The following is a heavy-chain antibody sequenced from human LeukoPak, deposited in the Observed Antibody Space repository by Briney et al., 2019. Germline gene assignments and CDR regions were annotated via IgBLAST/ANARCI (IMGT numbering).Heavy chain of an antibody. J-gene: IGHJ4*02. Sequence: GGSLRLSCAASGFTFSSYWMTWVRQAPGKGLEWVATIKHDGSEDYYVDSVKGRFAISRDNAKSSMWLQMSSLRAEDTAVYYCGRDQTPFYWGQGSLVTVSS. CDR1: GFTFSSYW. D-gene: IGHD2-15*01. V-gene: IGHV3-7*01. CDR2: IKHDGSED. CDR3: GRDQTPFY.